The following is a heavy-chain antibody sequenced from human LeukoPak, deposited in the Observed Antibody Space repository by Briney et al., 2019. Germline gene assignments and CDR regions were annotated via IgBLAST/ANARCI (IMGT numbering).Heavy chain of an antibody. Sequence: PGRSLRLSCAASGFTFDDYAMHWVRQAPGKGLEWVSGISWNSGSIGYADSVKGRFTISRDNAKNSLYLQMNSLRAEDTALYYCAKDHMVRGVKRYFDYWGQGTLVTVSS. D-gene: IGHD3-10*01. V-gene: IGHV3-9*01. J-gene: IGHJ4*02. CDR3: AKDHMVRGVKRYFDY. CDR1: GFTFDDYA. CDR2: ISWNSGSI.